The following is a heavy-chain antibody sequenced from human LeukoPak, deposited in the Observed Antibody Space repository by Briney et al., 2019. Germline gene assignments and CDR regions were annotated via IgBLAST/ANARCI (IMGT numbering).Heavy chain of an antibody. CDR1: GGSFSGYY. J-gene: IGHJ4*02. CDR2: INHSGST. Sequence: SETLSLTCAVYGGSFSGYYWSWIRQPPGKGLEWIREINHSGSTNYNPSLKSRVTISVDTSKNQFSLKLSSVTAADTAVYYCARGQLIFDYWGQGTLVTVSS. D-gene: IGHD1-1*01. V-gene: IGHV4-34*01. CDR3: ARGQLIFDY.